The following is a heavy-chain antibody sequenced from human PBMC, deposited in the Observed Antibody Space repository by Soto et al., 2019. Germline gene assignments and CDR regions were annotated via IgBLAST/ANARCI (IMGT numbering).Heavy chain of an antibody. CDR2: INPNSGGT. Sequence: GGSVKVSCKASGYTFTGYYMHWVRQAPGQGLEWMGWINPNSGGTNYAQKFQGWVTMTRDTSISTAYMELSRLRSDDTAVYYCARDHSSSWYGGYDYWGQGTLVTVSS. J-gene: IGHJ4*02. V-gene: IGHV1-2*04. D-gene: IGHD6-13*01. CDR1: GYTFTGYY. CDR3: ARDHSSSWYGGYDY.